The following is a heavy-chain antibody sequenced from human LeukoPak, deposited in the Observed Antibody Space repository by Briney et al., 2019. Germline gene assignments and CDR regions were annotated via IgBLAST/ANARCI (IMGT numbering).Heavy chain of an antibody. J-gene: IGHJ4*02. CDR2: IYTSGST. CDR3: ARRHDYVYTMDY. D-gene: IGHD3-16*01. CDR1: GGSISSGSYY. V-gene: IGHV4-61*02. Sequence: SETLSLTCTVSGGSISSGSYYWSWIRQPAGKGLEWIGRIYTSGSTNYNPSLKSRVTISVDTSKNQFSLKLSSVTAADTAVYYCARRHDYVYTMDYWGQGTLVTVSS.